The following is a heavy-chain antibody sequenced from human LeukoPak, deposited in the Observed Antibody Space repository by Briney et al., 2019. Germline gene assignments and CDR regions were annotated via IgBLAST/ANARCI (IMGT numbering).Heavy chain of an antibody. J-gene: IGHJ4*02. Sequence: ASVKVSCKASGYTFTSNYIHWVRQAPGQGLEWMGMIYPRDGSTSYAQKFQGRVTVTRDTSTSTVHMELSGLRSEDTAVYYCARDQEGFDYWGEGTLVTVSS. CDR3: ARDQEGFDY. CDR2: IYPRDGST. V-gene: IGHV1-46*01. CDR1: GYTFTSNY.